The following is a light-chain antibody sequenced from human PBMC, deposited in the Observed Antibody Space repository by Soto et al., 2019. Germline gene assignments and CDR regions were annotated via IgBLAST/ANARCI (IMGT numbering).Light chain of an antibody. CDR3: CSYAGSCTFYV. Sequence: QSALTQPASVSGSPGQSITISCTGTSSDVGSYNLVSWYQQHPGKAPKLMIYQVSKRPSGVSNRFSGSKSGNTASLTTSGLQAEDEADYYCCSYAGSCTFYVFGTGSKVTVL. V-gene: IGLV2-23*02. CDR2: QVS. CDR1: SSDVGSYNL. J-gene: IGLJ1*01.